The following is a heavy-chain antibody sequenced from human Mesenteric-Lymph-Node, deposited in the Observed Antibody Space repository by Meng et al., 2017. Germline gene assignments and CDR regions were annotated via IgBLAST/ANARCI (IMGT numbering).Heavy chain of an antibody. CDR3: AEGSGSYAVAY. CDR1: GFNFSSYS. V-gene: IGHV3-21*01. D-gene: IGHD1-26*01. Sequence: EVQLVESGGGLVKPWGSLRLSCAASGFNFSSYSMNWVRQAPGKGLEWVSYISSNSYYISYADSVKGRFTISRDNAKNSVYLQMNSLRAEDTAVYYCAEGSGSYAVAYWGQGTLVTVSS. J-gene: IGHJ4*02. CDR2: ISSNSYYI.